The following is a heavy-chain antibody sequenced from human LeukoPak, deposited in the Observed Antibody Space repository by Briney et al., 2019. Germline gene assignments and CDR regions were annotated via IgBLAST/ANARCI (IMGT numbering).Heavy chain of an antibody. CDR1: GGSISSYY. V-gene: IGHV4-59*01. Sequence: SETLSLTCTVSGGSISSYYWSWIRQPPGKGLEWIGYIYYSGSTNHNPSLKSRVTISVDTSKNQFSLKLSSVTAADTAVYYCARGLLDYWGQGTLVTVSS. CDR3: ARGLLDY. J-gene: IGHJ4*02. CDR2: IYYSGST.